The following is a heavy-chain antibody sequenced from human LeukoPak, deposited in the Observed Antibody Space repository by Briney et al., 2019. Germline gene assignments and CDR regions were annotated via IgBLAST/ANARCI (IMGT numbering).Heavy chain of an antibody. V-gene: IGHV3-30*04. CDR1: GFTFSSYA. J-gene: IGHJ4*02. D-gene: IGHD6-19*01. Sequence: PGGSLRLSCAASGFTFSSYAMHWVRQAPGKGLEWVAVISYDGSNKYYADSVKGRFTISRDNSKNTLYLQMNSLRAEDTAVYYCAREYSSGWYSSAPPDYWGQGTLVTVSS. CDR3: AREYSSGWYSSAPPDY. CDR2: ISYDGSNK.